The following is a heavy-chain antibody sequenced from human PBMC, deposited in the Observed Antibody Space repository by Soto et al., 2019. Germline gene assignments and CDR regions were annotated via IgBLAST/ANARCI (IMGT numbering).Heavy chain of an antibody. V-gene: IGHV1-3*01. CDR2: INAGNGNT. J-gene: IGHJ5*02. Sequence: QVPLVQSGAEVKKPGASVKVSCKASGYTFTSYAMHWVRQAPGQRLEWMGWINAGNGNTKYSQKFQGRVTITRDTSASTAYMEMSSLRSADTAVYYCAREKWKAAARWNWFDPWGQGTLVTVSS. D-gene: IGHD6-13*01. CDR1: GYTFTSYA. CDR3: AREKWKAAARWNWFDP.